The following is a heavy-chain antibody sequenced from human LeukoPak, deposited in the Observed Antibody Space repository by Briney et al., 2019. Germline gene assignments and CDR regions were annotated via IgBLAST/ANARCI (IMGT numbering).Heavy chain of an antibody. V-gene: IGHV1-69*01. Sequence: SVKGSCKASGGTFSSYAISWVRQAPGQGREWMGGIIPIFGTANYAQKFQANVTITADESTSTAYMELSSLRSEDTAVYYCERDERFDPWGQGTLVTVSS. CDR3: ERDERFDP. J-gene: IGHJ5*02. CDR1: GGTFSSYA. CDR2: IIPIFGTA.